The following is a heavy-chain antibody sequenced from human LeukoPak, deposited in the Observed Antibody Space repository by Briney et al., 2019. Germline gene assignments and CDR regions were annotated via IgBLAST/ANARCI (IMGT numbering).Heavy chain of an antibody. Sequence: GGSLRLSCAASGFTFSTYSMNWVRRAPGKGLEWVSYISGSSSNTFYADSVKGRFTISRDNAKNSLYLQMNSLRAEDTAVYYCARDDTVTAHFDYWGQGTLVTVSS. V-gene: IGHV3-48*01. CDR1: GFTFSTYS. J-gene: IGHJ4*02. CDR2: ISGSSSNT. D-gene: IGHD4-11*01. CDR3: ARDDTVTAHFDY.